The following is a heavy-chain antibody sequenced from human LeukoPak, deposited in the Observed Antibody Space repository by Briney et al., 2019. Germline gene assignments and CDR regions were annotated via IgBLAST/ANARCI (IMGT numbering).Heavy chain of an antibody. D-gene: IGHD3-16*02. CDR1: GYSISSGYY. V-gene: IGHV4-38-2*01. CDR2: IYHSGST. CDR3: ARRRYDYVWGSYRPFDY. J-gene: IGHJ4*02. Sequence: SETLSLTCAVSGYSISSGYYWGWIRQPPGKGLEWIGSIYHSGSTYYNPSLKSRVTISVDTSKNQFSLKLSSVTAADTAVYYCARRRYDYVWGSYRPFDYWGQGTLVTV.